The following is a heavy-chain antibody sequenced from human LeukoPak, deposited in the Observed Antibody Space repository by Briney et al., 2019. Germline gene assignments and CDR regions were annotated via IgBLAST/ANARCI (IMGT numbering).Heavy chain of an antibody. CDR3: ARAEGYGGELDS. CDR2: IYYSGNT. Sequence: SETLSLTCTVSGGSISSSTYYWGWIRQPPGKGLEWIGSIYYSGNTYYNASLKSQVSISIDTSKNQFSLRLTSVTAADTAVYYCARAEGYGGELDSWGQGTLVTVSS. CDR1: GGSISSSTYY. J-gene: IGHJ4*02. D-gene: IGHD4-23*01. V-gene: IGHV4-39*01.